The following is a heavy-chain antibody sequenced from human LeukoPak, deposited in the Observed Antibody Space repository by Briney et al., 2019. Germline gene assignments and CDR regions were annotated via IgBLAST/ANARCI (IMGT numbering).Heavy chain of an antibody. CDR3: ARFEVVAGSFWFDP. CDR2: INFSGST. CDR1: GGSISTYY. V-gene: IGHV4-59*01. J-gene: IGHJ5*02. D-gene: IGHD6-19*01. Sequence: SETLSPTCTVPGGSISTYYWSSIRQPPGKGLEWIGYINFSGSTNYNPSLKSRVTISVDTSKNQFSLNLSSVTAADTALYYCARFEVVAGSFWFDPWGQGTLVTVSS.